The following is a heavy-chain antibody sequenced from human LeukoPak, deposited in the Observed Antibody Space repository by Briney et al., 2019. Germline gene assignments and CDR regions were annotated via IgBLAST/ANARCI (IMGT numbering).Heavy chain of an antibody. CDR1: GYTFTSYY. V-gene: IGHV1-46*01. CDR2: INPSGGST. Sequence: ASVKVSCKACGYTFTSYYMHWVRQAPGQGLEWMGIINPSGGSTSYARKFQGRDTMTRDMSTSKVYMELSSLRSEDTAVYYCARDFYDSSEYAFDIWGQGTMVTVSS. D-gene: IGHD3-22*01. J-gene: IGHJ3*02. CDR3: ARDFYDSSEYAFDI.